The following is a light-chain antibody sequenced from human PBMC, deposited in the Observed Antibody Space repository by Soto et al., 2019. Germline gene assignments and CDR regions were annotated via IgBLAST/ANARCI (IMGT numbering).Light chain of an antibody. CDR3: LSYTSSGTYV. CDR1: SSDVGNYKY. J-gene: IGLJ1*01. CDR2: EVS. Sequence: QSALTQPASVSGSPGQSITISCTGTSSDVGNYKYVSWYQQHPGKAPKLIIYEVSNRPSGVSDRFSGSKSGNTASLTISGLQAEDETDYYCLSYTSSGTYVFGTGTRSPS. V-gene: IGLV2-14*01.